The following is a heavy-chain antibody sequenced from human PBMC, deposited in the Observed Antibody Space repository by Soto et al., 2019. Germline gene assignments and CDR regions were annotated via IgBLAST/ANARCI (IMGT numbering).Heavy chain of an antibody. Sequence: PGGSLRLSCAASGFPFSSYAMSWVRQAPGKGLEWVSAISGSGGSTYYADSVKGRFTISRDNSKNTLYLQMNSLRAEDTAVYYCAKVTVDDSSGYDYWGQGTLVTVSS. V-gene: IGHV3-23*01. CDR3: AKVTVDDSSGYDY. J-gene: IGHJ4*02. CDR1: GFPFSSYA. CDR2: ISGSGGST. D-gene: IGHD3-22*01.